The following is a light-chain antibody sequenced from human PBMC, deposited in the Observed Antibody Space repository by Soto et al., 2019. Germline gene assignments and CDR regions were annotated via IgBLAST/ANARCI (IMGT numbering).Light chain of an antibody. Sequence: QSVLTQPPSVSGAPGQRVTISCTGSSSNIGAGYDVHWYQQLPGTAPKLLIYGNSNRPSGVPDRCSGSKSGTSAPLAITGLQAEDEADYYCQSYDSSLSGWVFGGGTKLTVL. CDR1: SSNIGAGYD. V-gene: IGLV1-40*01. J-gene: IGLJ3*02. CDR2: GNS. CDR3: QSYDSSLSGWV.